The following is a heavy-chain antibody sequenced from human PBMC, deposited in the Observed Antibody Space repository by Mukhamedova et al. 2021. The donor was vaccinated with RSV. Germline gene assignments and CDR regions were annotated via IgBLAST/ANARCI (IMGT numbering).Heavy chain of an antibody. CDR3: ARDQGRGWRFWYFDL. CDR2: FYPSGLT. Sequence: GSISSNSDYWSWIRQPAGKGLEWIGRFYPSGLTNYNPSLQGRVTISVDTSKNQFSLNLDSVTAADTAVYYCARDQGRGWRFWYFDL. V-gene: IGHV4-61*02. J-gene: IGHJ2*01. D-gene: IGHD6-19*01. CDR1: GSISSNSDY.